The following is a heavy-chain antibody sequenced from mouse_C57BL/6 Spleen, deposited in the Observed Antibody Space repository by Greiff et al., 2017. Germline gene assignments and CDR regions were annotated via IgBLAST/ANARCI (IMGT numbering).Heavy chain of an antibody. V-gene: IGHV3-6*01. CDR2: ISYDGSN. Sequence: VQLQQSGPGLVKPSQSLSLTCSVTGYSITSGYYWNWIRQFPGNKLEWMGYISYDGSNNYNPSLKNRISITRDTSKNQFFLKLNSVTTEDTATYYCARGLYYDYDGGFAYWGQGTLVTVSA. J-gene: IGHJ3*01. D-gene: IGHD2-4*01. CDR3: ARGLYYDYDGGFAY. CDR1: GYSITSGYY.